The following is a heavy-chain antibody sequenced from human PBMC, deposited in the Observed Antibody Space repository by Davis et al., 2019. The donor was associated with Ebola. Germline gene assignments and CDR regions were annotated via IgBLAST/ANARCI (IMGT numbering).Heavy chain of an antibody. Sequence: PGGSLRLSCAASGFTFSSYWMSWVRQAPGKGLEWVANIKQDGSEKYYVDSVKGRFTISRDNAKNSLYLQMNSLRAEDTAVYYCARDPGYYLRGWFDPWGQGTLVTVSS. V-gene: IGHV3-7*01. CDR1: GFTFSSYW. CDR2: IKQDGSEK. J-gene: IGHJ5*02. CDR3: ARDPGYYLRGWFDP. D-gene: IGHD3-3*01.